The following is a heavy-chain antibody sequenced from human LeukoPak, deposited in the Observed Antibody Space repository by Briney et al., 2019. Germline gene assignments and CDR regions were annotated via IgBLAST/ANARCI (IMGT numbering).Heavy chain of an antibody. Sequence: SETLSLTCTVSGGSISSYYWSWIRQPPGKGLEWIGESNHSGSTNYNPSLKSRVTITVDTSKNQFSLKLSSVTAADTAVYYCASQAYCSGGSCSSDRNHYYYGMDVWGQGTTVTVSS. CDR2: SNHSGST. CDR1: GGSISSYY. V-gene: IGHV4-34*01. CDR3: ASQAYCSGGSCSSDRNHYYYGMDV. J-gene: IGHJ6*02. D-gene: IGHD2-15*01.